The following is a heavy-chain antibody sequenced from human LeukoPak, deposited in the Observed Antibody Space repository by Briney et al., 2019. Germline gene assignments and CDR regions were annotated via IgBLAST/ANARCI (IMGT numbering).Heavy chain of an antibody. CDR1: GFTFSSYW. CDR3: ARNPLGYSCGNTFDY. CDR2: IKQDGSEK. J-gene: IGHJ4*02. D-gene: IGHD6-19*01. Sequence: GGSLRLSCAASGFTFSSYWLSWVRQAPGKGLEWVANIKQDGSEKYYVDSVKGRFTISRDNAKNSLYLQMNSLRVEDTAVYYCARNPLGYSCGNTFDYWGQGTLVTVSS. V-gene: IGHV3-7*01.